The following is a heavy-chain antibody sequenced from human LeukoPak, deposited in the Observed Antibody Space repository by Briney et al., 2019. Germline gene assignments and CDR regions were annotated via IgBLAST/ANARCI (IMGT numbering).Heavy chain of an antibody. CDR1: GDSVSSNSAA. V-gene: IGHV6-1*01. J-gene: IGHJ5*02. D-gene: IGHD2-21*02. CDR2: TYYKSKWYH. Sequence: SQTLSLTCAISGDSVSSNSAAWNWIRQSPSRGLEWLGRTYYKSKWYHDYALSVESRMVINPDTSNNRFLLQLNSVTPDDTAVYYCARDAACGGDCYSNIRFDPWGQGTLVTVSA. CDR3: ARDAACGGDCYSNIRFDP.